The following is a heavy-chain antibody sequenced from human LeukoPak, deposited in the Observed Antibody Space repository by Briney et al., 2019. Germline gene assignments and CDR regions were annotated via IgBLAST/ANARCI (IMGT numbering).Heavy chain of an antibody. Sequence: PSQTLSLTCTVSGGSISSGSYYWSWIRQPAGKGLEWIGRIFTSGNTHYNPSLKSRVTMSVDTSKNHFSLKLGSVTAADTAVYYCARGLIGATYAFDIWGQGTMVTVSS. CDR3: ARGLIGATYAFDI. D-gene: IGHD1-26*01. V-gene: IGHV4-61*02. CDR2: IFTSGNT. CDR1: GGSISSGSYY. J-gene: IGHJ3*02.